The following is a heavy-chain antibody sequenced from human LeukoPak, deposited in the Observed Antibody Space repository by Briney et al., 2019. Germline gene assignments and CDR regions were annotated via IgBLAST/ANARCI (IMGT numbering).Heavy chain of an antibody. CDR1: GGTFSSYA. CDR2: IIPIFGTA. D-gene: IGHD2/OR15-2a*01. CDR3: AIQRIVQNWFDP. J-gene: IGHJ5*02. V-gene: IGHV1-69*13. Sequence: ASVKVSCKASGGTFSSYALSWVRQAPGQGLEWMGGIIPIFGTANYAQKFQGRVTITADESTSTAYMEPSSLRSEDTAVHYCAIQRIVQNWFDPWGQGTLVTVSS.